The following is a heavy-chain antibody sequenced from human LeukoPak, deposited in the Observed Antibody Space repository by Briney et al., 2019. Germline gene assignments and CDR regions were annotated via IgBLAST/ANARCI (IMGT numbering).Heavy chain of an antibody. CDR3: ARSNPGYCSSTSCYDDAFDI. Sequence: QSGGSLRLSCAASGFSFDDYAMHWVRQAPGRGLEWVSGISWNNGPIGYADSVKGRFTISRDNAKNSLSLQMNSLRAEDTAVYYCARSNPGYCSSTSCYDDAFDIWGQGTMVTVSS. V-gene: IGHV3-9*01. CDR1: GFSFDDYA. CDR2: ISWNNGPI. J-gene: IGHJ3*02. D-gene: IGHD2-2*01.